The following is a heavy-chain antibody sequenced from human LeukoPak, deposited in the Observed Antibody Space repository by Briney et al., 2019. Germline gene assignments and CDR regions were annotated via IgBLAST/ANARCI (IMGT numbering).Heavy chain of an antibody. Sequence: GESLKISCKGSGYSFTSYWIGWVRQMPGKGLEWIGIIYPGDSDTRYSPPFQGQVTISADKSISTAYLQWSSLKASDTAMYYCARPGDYDYVWGSSSSDYFDYWGQGTLVTVSS. CDR3: ARPGDYDYVWGSSSSDYFDY. CDR2: IYPGDSDT. J-gene: IGHJ4*02. V-gene: IGHV5-51*01. D-gene: IGHD3-16*01. CDR1: GYSFTSYW.